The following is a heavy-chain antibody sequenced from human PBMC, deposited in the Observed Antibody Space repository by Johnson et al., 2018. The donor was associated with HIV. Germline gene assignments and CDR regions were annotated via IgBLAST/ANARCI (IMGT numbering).Heavy chain of an antibody. Sequence: VQLVESGGGLIQPGGSLRLSCAASGFTVSSNYMTWVRQGPGKGLEWVGHIESKADGGAADYAAPLEGRFTISRDDSKSTLYLQMNSLKTEDTAVYYCTTAIFGVIVHAFDIWGQGTMVTVSS. CDR1: GFTVSSNY. V-gene: IGHV3-15*04. CDR2: IESKADGGAA. D-gene: IGHD3-3*01. J-gene: IGHJ3*02. CDR3: TTAIFGVIVHAFDI.